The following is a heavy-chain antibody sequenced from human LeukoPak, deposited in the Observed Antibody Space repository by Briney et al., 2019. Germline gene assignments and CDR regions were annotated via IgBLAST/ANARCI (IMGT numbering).Heavy chain of an antibody. CDR2: MNPNSGNT. D-gene: IGHD6-13*01. CDR3: ARNGPSSSWYGWRYYYYMDV. V-gene: IGHV1-8*03. J-gene: IGHJ6*03. CDR1: GYTFTSYD. Sequence: GASVKVSCKASGYTFTSYDINWVRQATGRGLEWMGWMNPNSGNTGYAQKFQGRVTITRNTSISTAYMELSSLRSEDTAVYYCARNGPSSSWYGWRYYYYMDVWGKGTTVTVSS.